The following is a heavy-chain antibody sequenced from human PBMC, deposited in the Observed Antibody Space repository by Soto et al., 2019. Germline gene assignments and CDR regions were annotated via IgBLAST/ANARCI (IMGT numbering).Heavy chain of an antibody. CDR1: GGTFSSYA. J-gene: IGHJ6*02. Sequence: QVQLVQSGAEVKKPGSSVKVSCKASGGTFSSYAISWVRQAPGQGLEWMGGIIPIFGTANYAQKFQGRVTITADEPTSTAYMELSSLRSEDTAVYYCARDKVGYYDSSGYYRVSVPPDYYYGMDVWGQGTTVTVSS. V-gene: IGHV1-69*01. CDR2: IIPIFGTA. CDR3: ARDKVGYYDSSGYYRVSVPPDYYYGMDV. D-gene: IGHD3-22*01.